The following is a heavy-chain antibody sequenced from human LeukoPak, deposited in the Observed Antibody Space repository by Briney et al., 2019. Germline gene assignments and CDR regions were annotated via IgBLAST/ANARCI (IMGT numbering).Heavy chain of an antibody. J-gene: IGHJ4*02. CDR1: GDSITSSSFY. CDR3: ARNYYDSSGYYIDQFYFDY. CDR2: IYYSGNT. V-gene: IGHV4-39*07. Sequence: SETLSLTCSVSGDSITSSSFYWGWIRQSPGKGLEWIGSIYYSGNTYYNPSLKSRLTISLDTSKNQFSLKLSSVIAADTAVYYCARNYYDSSGYYIDQFYFDYWGQGTLVTVSS. D-gene: IGHD3-22*01.